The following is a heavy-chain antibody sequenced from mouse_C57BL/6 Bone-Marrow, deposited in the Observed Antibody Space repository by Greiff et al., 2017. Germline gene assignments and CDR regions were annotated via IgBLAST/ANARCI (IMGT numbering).Heavy chain of an antibody. V-gene: IGHV5-4*03. CDR1: GFTFSSYA. D-gene: IGHD2-5*01. CDR2: ISDGGSYT. CDR3: ARVYYSNYGPWFAY. Sequence: EVKLVESGGGLVKPGGSLKLSCAASGFTFSSYAMSWVRQTPEKRLEWVATISDGGSYTYYPDNVKGRFTISRDNAKNNLYLQMSHLKSEDTAMYYCARVYYSNYGPWFAYWGQGTLVTVSA. J-gene: IGHJ3*01.